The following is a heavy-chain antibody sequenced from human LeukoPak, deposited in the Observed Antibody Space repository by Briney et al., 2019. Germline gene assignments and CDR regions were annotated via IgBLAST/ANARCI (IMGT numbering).Heavy chain of an antibody. CDR3: AGLYRYYDSSGYFQH. V-gene: IGHV4-34*01. CDR2: INHSGST. J-gene: IGHJ1*01. CDR1: GGSFSGYY. D-gene: IGHD3-22*01. Sequence: PSETLSLTCAVYGGSFSGYYWSWIRQPPGKGLEWIGEINHSGSTNYNPSLKSRVTMSVDTSKNQFSLKLSSVTAADTAVYYCAGLYRYYDSSGYFQHWGQGTLVTVSS.